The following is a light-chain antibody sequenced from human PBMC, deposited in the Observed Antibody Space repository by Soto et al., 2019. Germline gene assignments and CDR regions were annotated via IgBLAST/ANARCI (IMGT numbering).Light chain of an antibody. J-gene: IGKJ1*01. V-gene: IGKV3-15*01. CDR1: QSVNYR. Sequence: EVVMTQSPATLSVSPGERATLSCRASQSVNYRLACYQQRPGQVPRLLIYHASTRATVIPAKFSGSGSGTEFTHTISILQSEDFAVYYCQQYNVFPSAFGQGTNVEIK. CDR3: QQYNVFPSA. CDR2: HAS.